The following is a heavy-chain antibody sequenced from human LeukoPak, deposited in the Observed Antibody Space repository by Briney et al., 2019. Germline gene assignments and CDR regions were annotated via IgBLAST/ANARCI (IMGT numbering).Heavy chain of an antibody. CDR2: ISSSGGSA. Sequence: GGPLRLSCAASGFTFSNYAMNWVRQAPGKGLEWVSTISSSGGSAFYADSLKGRFTISRDNSKNTLYLQMNSLRAEDTALYYCAMNTPLAYWGQGTLVTVSS. D-gene: IGHD5-18*01. J-gene: IGHJ4*02. CDR1: GFTFSNYA. CDR3: AMNTPLAY. V-gene: IGHV3-23*01.